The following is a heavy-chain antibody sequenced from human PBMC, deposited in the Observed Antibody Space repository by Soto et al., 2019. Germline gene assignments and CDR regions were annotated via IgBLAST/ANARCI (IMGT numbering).Heavy chain of an antibody. Sequence: GESLKISCKTSGHRFTTYWISWVRQMPGRGLEYMGKINPTDSETNYSPSFEGHVTFSVDRSTSTAYVRWNSLKASDTAMYYCASPTMTSTSFYYAMDVWGQGTTVTVSS. CDR3: ASPTMTSTSFYYAMDV. J-gene: IGHJ6*02. V-gene: IGHV5-10-1*01. D-gene: IGHD4-17*01. CDR2: INPTDSET. CDR1: GHRFTTYW.